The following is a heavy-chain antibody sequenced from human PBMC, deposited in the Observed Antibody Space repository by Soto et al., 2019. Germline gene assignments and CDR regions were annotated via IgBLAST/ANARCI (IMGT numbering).Heavy chain of an antibody. CDR1: GYTFTSYD. Sequence: ASVKVSCKASGYTFTSYDINWVRQATGQGLEWMGWMNPNSGNTGYAQKFQGRVTMTRNTSISTAYMELSSLRSEDTAVYYCARGRRITIFGVVTPFDPWGQGTLVTVSS. CDR3: ARGRRITIFGVVTPFDP. D-gene: IGHD3-3*01. V-gene: IGHV1-8*01. CDR2: MNPNSGNT. J-gene: IGHJ5*02.